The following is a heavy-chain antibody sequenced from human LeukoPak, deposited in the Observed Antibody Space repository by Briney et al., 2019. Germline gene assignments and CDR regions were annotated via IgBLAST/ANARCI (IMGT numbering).Heavy chain of an antibody. CDR3: ASAKLAGPFDY. CDR1: GFTFSSYA. D-gene: IGHD6-19*01. Sequence: GSLRLSCAASGFTFSSYAMSWIRQPPGKGLEWIGYIYYSGSTNYNPSLKSRVTISVDTSKNQFSLKLSSVTAADTAVYYCASAKLAGPFDYWGQGTLVTVSS. CDR2: IYYSGST. J-gene: IGHJ4*02. V-gene: IGHV4-59*01.